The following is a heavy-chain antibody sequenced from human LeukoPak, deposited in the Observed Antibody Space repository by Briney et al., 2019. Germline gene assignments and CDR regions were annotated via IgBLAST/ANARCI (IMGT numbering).Heavy chain of an antibody. J-gene: IGHJ4*02. CDR3: ARDGLVVAFDY. CDR2: IYTSGST. V-gene: IGHV4-4*07. D-gene: IGHD2-15*01. CDR1: GGSISSYY. Sequence: PSETLSLTCAVYGGSISSYYWSWIRQPAGKGLEWIGRIYTSGSTNYNPSLKSRVTMSVDTSKNQFSLKLSSVTAADTAVYYCARDGLVVAFDYWGQGTLVTVSS.